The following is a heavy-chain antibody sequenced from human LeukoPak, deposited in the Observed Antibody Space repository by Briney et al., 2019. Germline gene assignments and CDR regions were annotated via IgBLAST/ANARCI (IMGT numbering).Heavy chain of an antibody. J-gene: IGHJ5*02. Sequence: ASVKVSCKVSGYTLTELSMHWVRQAPGKGLEWMGGFDPEDGETIYAQKFQGRVAMTEDTSTDTAYMELRSLRSDDTAVYYCARVGAYGDYEGPWGQGALVTVSS. CDR3: ARVGAYGDYEGP. CDR1: GYTLTELS. D-gene: IGHD4-17*01. CDR2: FDPEDGET. V-gene: IGHV1-24*01.